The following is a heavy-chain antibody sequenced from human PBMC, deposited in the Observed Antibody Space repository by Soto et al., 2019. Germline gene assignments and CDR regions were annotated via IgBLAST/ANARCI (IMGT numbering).Heavy chain of an antibody. D-gene: IGHD3-10*01. Sequence: SETLSLTCTVSGDSISSGSYFWSWIRQPPGKGLEWIGDIYYSGSTNYSPSLKSRVTISVDTSKNQFSLKLSSVTAADSAVYYCARLSGDYYGSDVWGQGTTVTVSS. V-gene: IGHV4-61*01. CDR2: IYYSGST. J-gene: IGHJ6*02. CDR1: GDSISSGSYF. CDR3: ARLSGDYYGSDV.